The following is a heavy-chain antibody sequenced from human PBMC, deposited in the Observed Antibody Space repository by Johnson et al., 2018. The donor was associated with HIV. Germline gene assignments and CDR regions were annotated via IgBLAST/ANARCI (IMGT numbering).Heavy chain of an antibody. D-gene: IGHD6-13*01. V-gene: IGHV3-74*01. CDR3: AREQATLFFRAAGDDAFDI. CDR2: VNSDGSST. Sequence: VQLVESGGGLVQPGGSLRLSCAASGFTFSSYGMSWVRQAPGKGLEWVSGVNSDGSSTSYADSVKSRFTISRDNSENTLYLQMNSLRAEDTAVYYCAREQATLFFRAAGDDAFDIWGQGTMVTVSS. CDR1: GFTFSSYG. J-gene: IGHJ3*02.